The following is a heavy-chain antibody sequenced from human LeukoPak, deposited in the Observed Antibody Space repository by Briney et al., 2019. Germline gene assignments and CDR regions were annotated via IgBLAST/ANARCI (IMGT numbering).Heavy chain of an antibody. CDR3: ARHTPPALEQKCAFDI. Sequence: SETLSLTCTVSGGSISSSSYYWGWIRQPPGKGLEWIGSIYYSGSTYYNPSLKSRVTISVDTSKNQFSLKLSSVTAADTAVYYCARHTPPALEQKCAFDIWGQGTMVTVSS. CDR1: GGSISSSSYY. CDR2: IYYSGST. V-gene: IGHV4-39*01. D-gene: IGHD1/OR15-1a*01. J-gene: IGHJ3*02.